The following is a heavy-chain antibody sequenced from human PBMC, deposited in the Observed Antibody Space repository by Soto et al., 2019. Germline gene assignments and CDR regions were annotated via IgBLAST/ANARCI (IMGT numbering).Heavy chain of an antibody. CDR3: TKGVVVITSYFQH. J-gene: IGHJ1*01. CDR1: GFTFSSYG. D-gene: IGHD3-22*01. Sequence: QVQLVESGGGVVQPARSLRLSCAASGFTFSSYGMHWVRQAPGKGLEWVAVISYDENNKYYADSVKGRFTISSDNSKNTLYLQMNSLRAEDTAVYYCTKGVVVITSYFQHWGQGTLVTVSS. CDR2: ISYDENNK. V-gene: IGHV3-30*18.